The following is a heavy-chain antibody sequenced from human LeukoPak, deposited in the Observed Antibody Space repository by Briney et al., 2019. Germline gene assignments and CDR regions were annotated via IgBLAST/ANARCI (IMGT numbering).Heavy chain of an antibody. CDR3: ARVIREDYYASGTYLPGWFDP. V-gene: IGHV4-61*01. CDR1: GGSVSSGSYY. CDR2: IYYSGST. J-gene: IGHJ5*02. D-gene: IGHD3-10*01. Sequence: SSETLSLTCTVSGGSVSSGSYYWSWIRQPPGKGLEWIGYIYYSGSTNYNPSLKSRVTISVDTSKNQFSLKLSSVTAADTAVYYCARVIREDYYASGTYLPGWFDPWGQGTLVTVSS.